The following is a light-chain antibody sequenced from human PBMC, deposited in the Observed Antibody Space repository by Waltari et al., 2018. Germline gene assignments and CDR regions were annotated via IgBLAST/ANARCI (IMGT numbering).Light chain of an antibody. CDR2: RNN. Sequence: VLPQPPSASGTPGQRVTISFSGSSSTLGSNHVYSYQQLPGTAPKLLIYRNNQRPSGVPDRFSGSKSGTSASLAISGLRSEDEADYYCAAWDDSLSGLVFGGGTKLTVL. CDR1: SSTLGSNH. J-gene: IGLJ2*01. CDR3: AAWDDSLSGLV. V-gene: IGLV1-47*01.